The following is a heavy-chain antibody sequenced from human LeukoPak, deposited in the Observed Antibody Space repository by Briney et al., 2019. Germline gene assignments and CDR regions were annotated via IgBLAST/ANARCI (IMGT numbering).Heavy chain of an antibody. CDR1: GFTFSSYG. J-gene: IGHJ5*02. CDR3: AGGSSDWYPNWLDP. Sequence: GGSLRLSCAASGFTFSSYGMHWVRQAPGKGLEWMAVISYDGTNKYYADSVKGRFTISRDNSKNTLYLQMNSLRVEDTAVYYCAGGSSDWYPNWLDPWGQGTLVTVSS. CDR2: ISYDGTNK. V-gene: IGHV3-30*03. D-gene: IGHD6-13*01.